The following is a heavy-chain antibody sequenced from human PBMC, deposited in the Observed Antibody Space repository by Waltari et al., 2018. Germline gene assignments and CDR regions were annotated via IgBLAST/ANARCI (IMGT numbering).Heavy chain of an antibody. D-gene: IGHD3-22*01. CDR1: GYTFSSYS. V-gene: IGHV3-48*01. CDR3: ARDEWYYYDSSGYSGMFDY. J-gene: IGHJ4*02. CDR2: ISSSSSTI. Sequence: VQLVQSGAEVKKPGASVKVSCKASGYTFSSYSMNWVRQAPGKGLEWVSYISSSSSTIYYADSVKGRFTISRDNAKNSLYLQMNSLRAEDTAVYYCARDEWYYYDSSGYSGMFDYWGQGTLVTVSS.